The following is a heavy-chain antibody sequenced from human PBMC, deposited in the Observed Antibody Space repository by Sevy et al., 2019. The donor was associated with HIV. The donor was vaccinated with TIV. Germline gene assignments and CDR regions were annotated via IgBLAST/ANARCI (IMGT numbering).Heavy chain of an antibody. Sequence: GGSLRLSCAASGFTFSSYWMSWVRQAPGKGLEWVANIKQDGSEKYYVDSVKGRFTISRDNAKNSLYLQMNSLRAEDTAVYYCARGHIQLWLLLYYFDYWGQGTLVTVSS. J-gene: IGHJ4*02. V-gene: IGHV3-7*01. D-gene: IGHD5-18*01. CDR2: IKQDGSEK. CDR1: GFTFSSYW. CDR3: ARGHIQLWLLLYYFDY.